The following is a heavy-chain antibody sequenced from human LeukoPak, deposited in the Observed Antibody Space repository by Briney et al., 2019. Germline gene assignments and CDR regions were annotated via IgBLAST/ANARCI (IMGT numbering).Heavy chain of an antibody. V-gene: IGHV3-30*02. J-gene: IGHJ4*02. CDR2: IRYDGDNK. D-gene: IGHD1-14*01. CDR3: VKDNPLDY. CDR1: GFTFSNYG. Sequence: GGSLRLSCGASGFTFSNYGMLWVRQAPGKGLEWVAFIRYDGDNKLYADSMKGRFTISRDNSKNTLYLHINSLRAEDTAVYYCVKDNPLDYWGQGTLVIVSS.